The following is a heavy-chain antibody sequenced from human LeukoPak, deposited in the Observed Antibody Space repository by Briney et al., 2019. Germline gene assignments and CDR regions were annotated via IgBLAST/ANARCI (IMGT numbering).Heavy chain of an antibody. Sequence: GRSLRLSCAASGFTFDDYAMHWVRQAPGKGLEWVSGISWNSGSIGYADSVKGRFTISRDNAKNSLYLQMNSLRAEDTALYYCAKDMANDCSSTSCYGGFDYWGQGTLVTVSS. D-gene: IGHD2-2*01. CDR1: GFTFDDYA. CDR2: ISWNSGSI. J-gene: IGHJ4*02. V-gene: IGHV3-9*01. CDR3: AKDMANDCSSTSCYGGFDY.